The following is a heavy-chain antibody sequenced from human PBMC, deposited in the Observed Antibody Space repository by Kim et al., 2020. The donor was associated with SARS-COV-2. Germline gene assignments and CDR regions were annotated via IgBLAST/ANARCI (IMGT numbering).Heavy chain of an antibody. CDR3: ARLLPSGCYFDY. J-gene: IGHJ4*02. Sequence: SETLSLTCTVSGGSISSSSYYWGWIRQSPGKGLEWIGSVYYSGNTYYNPSLKSRLTISVDTSKNQFSLNLSSVTAADTTVYYCARLLPSGCYFDYWGQGTLVTVSS. CDR1: GGSISSSSYY. V-gene: IGHV4-39*01. CDR2: VYYSGNT. D-gene: IGHD6-19*01.